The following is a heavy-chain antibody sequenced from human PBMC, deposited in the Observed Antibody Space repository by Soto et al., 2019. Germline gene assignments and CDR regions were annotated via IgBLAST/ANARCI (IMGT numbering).Heavy chain of an antibody. Sequence: QVQLVQSGPEVKNPGASVKVSCKASGYKFTNFGIAWIRQAPGQGLEWMGRISVYNGDTTFAQNFQDRVTLTIDTSTSTAYMELRSLRSDDTAVYYCARAEYYYDSSGYYLLFYFDYWGQGTLVTVSS. V-gene: IGHV1-18*01. CDR2: ISVYNGDT. D-gene: IGHD3-22*01. CDR1: GYKFTNFG. J-gene: IGHJ4*02. CDR3: ARAEYYYDSSGYYLLFYFDY.